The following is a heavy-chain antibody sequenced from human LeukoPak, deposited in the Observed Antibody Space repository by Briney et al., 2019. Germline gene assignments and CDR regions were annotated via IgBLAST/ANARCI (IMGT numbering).Heavy chain of an antibody. CDR1: GFTFSRYE. V-gene: IGHV3-48*03. Sequence: PGGSLRLSCAASGFTFSRYEMNWVRQAPGKGLEWISYISGSGDTIYYADSVKGRFTISRDNAKNSLYLQMNSLRAEETAVYHCARAPLVLQYRWWFDPWGQGTLVIVSS. CDR3: ARAPLVLQYRWWFDP. J-gene: IGHJ5*02. D-gene: IGHD5-24*01. CDR2: ISGSGDTI.